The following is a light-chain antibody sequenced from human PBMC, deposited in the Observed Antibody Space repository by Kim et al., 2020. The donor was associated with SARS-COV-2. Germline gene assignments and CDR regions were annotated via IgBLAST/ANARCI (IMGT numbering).Light chain of an antibody. CDR1: QSISRR. CDR2: DAS. J-gene: IGKJ4*01. CDR3: QKYERVSPS. Sequence: DIQMTQSPSTLSASVGDRVTISCRASQSISRRLAWYQQKSGGAPSLLMYDASSLESGVPSRFRGSGTGTEFTLTISSLQPDDFATYSCQKYERVSPSFVGGTKVDI. V-gene: IGKV1-5*01.